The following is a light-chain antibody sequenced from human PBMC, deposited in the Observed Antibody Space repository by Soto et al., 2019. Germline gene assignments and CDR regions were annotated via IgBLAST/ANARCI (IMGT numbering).Light chain of an antibody. V-gene: IGKV3-11*01. CDR1: QSVSGD. J-gene: IGKJ1*01. CDR2: DTY. Sequence: EIVLTQSPATLSLSPGQRATLSCRASQSVSGDLAWFQQKPGQAPRLLIYDTYNGATGLPARFSGSGSGTDFTLTISSLEPEDFAVYDGQQRNTWPWTFGQGTKVEIK. CDR3: QQRNTWPWT.